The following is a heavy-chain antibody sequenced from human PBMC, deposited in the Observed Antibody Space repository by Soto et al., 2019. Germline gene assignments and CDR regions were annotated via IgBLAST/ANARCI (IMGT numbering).Heavy chain of an antibody. D-gene: IGHD6-6*01. V-gene: IGHV4-4*02. CDR2: IYHSGST. J-gene: IGHJ4*02. CDR1: GGSISSSNW. CDR3: ARVSGSSWGVGAFDY. Sequence: QVQLQESGPGLVKPSGTLSLTCAVSGGSISSSNWWSWVRQPPGKGLEWIGEIYHSGSTNYNPSLKSRVTISVDKSKNQVSLKLSCVTATDTAVYYCARVSGSSWGVGAFDYWGQGTLVTVSS.